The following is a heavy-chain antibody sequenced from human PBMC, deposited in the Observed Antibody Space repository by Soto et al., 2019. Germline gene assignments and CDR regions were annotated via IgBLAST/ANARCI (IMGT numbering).Heavy chain of an antibody. CDR3: ASGRSYLTGSWYYGMDV. Sequence: PSETLSLTCAVSGYSISSGYYWGWIRQPPGKGLERIGSIYHSGSTYYNPSRKSRVTISVDTSKNQFSLKLSSVTAADTAVYYCASGRSYLTGSWYYGMDVWGQGTTVTVSS. J-gene: IGHJ6*02. D-gene: IGHD1-26*01. CDR2: IYHSGST. CDR1: GYSISSGYY. V-gene: IGHV4-38-2*01.